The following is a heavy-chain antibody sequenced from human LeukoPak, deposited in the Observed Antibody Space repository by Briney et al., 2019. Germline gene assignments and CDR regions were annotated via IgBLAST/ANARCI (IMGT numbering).Heavy chain of an antibody. CDR3: AKGGVSRSCLVF. V-gene: IGHV3-21*04. CDR2: INNVASHI. Sequence: GGSLRLSCSASGFTFSISAMNWVRQAPGKGLEWVSSINNVASHIYYADSVKGRFTISRDDAKNTLYLQMNSLRAEDTAVYYCAKGGVSRSCLVFWGQGTLVTVSS. D-gene: IGHD2-15*01. J-gene: IGHJ4*02. CDR1: GFTFSISA.